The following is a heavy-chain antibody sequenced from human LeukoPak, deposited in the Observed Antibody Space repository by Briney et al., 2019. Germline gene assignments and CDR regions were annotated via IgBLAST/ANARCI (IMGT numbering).Heavy chain of an antibody. CDR2: INSDGSGT. J-gene: IGHJ5*02. D-gene: IGHD4-17*01. CDR1: GFTFSSYW. CDR3: ARRMTTVTEGNWFDP. Sequence: GGSLRLSCAASGFTFSSYWMHWVRQAPGKGLVWVSRINSDGSGTSYADSVKGRFTISRDNAKNTLYLQMNSLRAEDTAVYYCARRMTTVTEGNWFDPWGQGTLVTVSS. V-gene: IGHV3-74*01.